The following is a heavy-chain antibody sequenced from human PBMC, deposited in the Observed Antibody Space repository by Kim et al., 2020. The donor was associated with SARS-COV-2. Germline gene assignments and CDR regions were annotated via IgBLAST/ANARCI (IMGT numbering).Heavy chain of an antibody. Sequence: SQTLSLTCAISGDSVSSNSAAWNWIRQSPSRGLEWLGRTYYRSKWYNDYAVSVKSRITINPDTSKNQFSLQPNSVTPEDTAVYYCARDRYSTSGSSDKLRVYYYYGMDVWGQGTTVTVSS. CDR2: TYYRSKWYN. V-gene: IGHV6-1*01. CDR1: GDSVSSNSAA. J-gene: IGHJ6*02. D-gene: IGHD6-6*01. CDR3: ARDRYSTSGSSDKLRVYYYYGMDV.